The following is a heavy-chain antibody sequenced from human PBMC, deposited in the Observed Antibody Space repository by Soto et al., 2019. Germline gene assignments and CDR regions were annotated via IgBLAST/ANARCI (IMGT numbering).Heavy chain of an antibody. V-gene: IGHV3-30*03. Sequence: PGGSLRLSCAASGFTFSSYGMHWVRQAPGKGLEWVAVLSYDGSIKYYADSVKCRFTFSRDNSNNTLYLQMNSLRAEDTAVYYCARDIAAAGNGIPGAFDIWGQGTMVTVSS. CDR2: LSYDGSIK. CDR3: ARDIAAAGNGIPGAFDI. D-gene: IGHD6-13*01. CDR1: GFTFSSYG. J-gene: IGHJ3*02.